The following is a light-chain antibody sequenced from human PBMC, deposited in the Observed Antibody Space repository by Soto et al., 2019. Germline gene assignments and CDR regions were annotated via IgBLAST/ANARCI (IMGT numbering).Light chain of an antibody. J-gene: IGKJ2*01. Sequence: DIVMTQSPLSLPVTPGEPASISCRSSQSLLHSNGYNYLDWYLQKPGQSPQLLIYLGSNRASGAPXRXTGSGSGTDFTLKISRVEAEDVGVYYCMQALQTPRYTFGQGTKLEIK. CDR3: MQALQTPRYT. V-gene: IGKV2-28*01. CDR2: LGS. CDR1: QSLLHSNGYNY.